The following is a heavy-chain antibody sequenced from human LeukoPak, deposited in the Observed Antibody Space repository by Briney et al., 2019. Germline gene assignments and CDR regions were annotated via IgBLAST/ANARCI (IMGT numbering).Heavy chain of an antibody. V-gene: IGHV3-15*01. CDR1: GFTFNNAW. CDR3: ATDLTPRTYSSGWYGAFDV. D-gene: IGHD6-19*01. CDR2: SKRKADGGTA. J-gene: IGHJ3*01. Sequence: GGSLRPSCAASGFTFNNAWMSWVRQVPGKGLEWVGHSKRKADGGTADYAAPVKGRFTISRDDSKNTLYLQMNSLKTEDTAVYYCATDLTPRTYSSGWYGAFDVWGQGTMVTVSS.